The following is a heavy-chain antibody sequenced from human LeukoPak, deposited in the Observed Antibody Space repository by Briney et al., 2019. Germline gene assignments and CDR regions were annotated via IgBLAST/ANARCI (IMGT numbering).Heavy chain of an antibody. CDR3: ARGHYDFWSGYYLDY. J-gene: IGHJ4*02. CDR1: GGSISSGSYY. Sequence: SETLSLTCTVSGGSISSGSYYWSWIRQPAGKGLEWIGRIYTSGSTNYNPSLKSRVTISVDTSKNQFSLKLSSVTAADTAVYYCARGHYDFWSGYYLDYWGQGTLVTVSS. V-gene: IGHV4-61*02. D-gene: IGHD3-3*01. CDR2: IYTSGST.